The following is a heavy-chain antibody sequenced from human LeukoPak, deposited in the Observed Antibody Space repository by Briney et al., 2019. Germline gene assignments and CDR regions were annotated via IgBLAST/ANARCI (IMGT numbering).Heavy chain of an antibody. CDR2: ISANNGNT. D-gene: IGHD1-7*01. J-gene: IGHJ6*03. V-gene: IGHV1-18*01. Sequence: PASAVKFSCTASGYTSTSCGISWVRQAPRQGVEWMGWISANNGNTNYAQKLQGRVTMTTDTSTSTEYMQLRSLRSDDTAVYYCARAGVGITGTTGYYYYYMDVWGKGPTVTVSS. CDR1: GYTSTSCG. CDR3: ARAGVGITGTTGYYYYYMDV.